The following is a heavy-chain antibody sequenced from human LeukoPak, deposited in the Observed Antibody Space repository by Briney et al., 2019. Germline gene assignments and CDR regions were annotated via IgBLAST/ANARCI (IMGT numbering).Heavy chain of an antibody. CDR1: GFTFSTYS. V-gene: IGHV3-21*01. CDR2: ISSDSSYI. Sequence: GGSLRLSCAASGFTFSTYSMNWVRQAPGKGLEWVSSISSDSSYIYYADSVKGRFTISRDNAKNSLYLQMNSLRAEDTAVYYCARASLSLYYDILTGYYEMVGTRGYYFDYWGQGTLVTVSS. J-gene: IGHJ4*02. CDR3: ARASLSLYYDILTGYYEMVGTRGYYFDY. D-gene: IGHD3-9*01.